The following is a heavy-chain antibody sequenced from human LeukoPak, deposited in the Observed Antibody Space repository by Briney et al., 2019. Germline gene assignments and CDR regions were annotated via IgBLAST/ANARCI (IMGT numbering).Heavy chain of an antibody. D-gene: IGHD4-23*01. CDR3: ATDWTVVGDYYYGMDV. J-gene: IGHJ6*02. CDR1: GYTLTELS. CDR2: FDPEDGET. Sequence: ASVKVSCKVSGYTLTELSMHWVRQAPGKGLEWMGGFDPEDGETIYAQKFQGRVTMTEGTSTDTAYMELSSLRSEDTAVYYCATDWTVVGDYYYGMDVWGQGTTVTVSS. V-gene: IGHV1-24*01.